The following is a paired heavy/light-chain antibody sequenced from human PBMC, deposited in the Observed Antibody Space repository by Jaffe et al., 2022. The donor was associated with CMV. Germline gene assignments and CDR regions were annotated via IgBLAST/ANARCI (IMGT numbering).Light chain of an antibody. V-gene: IGKV3-20*01. J-gene: IGKJ2*01. CDR2: GAS. CDR3: QQYGTSPYT. CDR1: QSVSSSS. Sequence: EIVLTQSPGTLSLSPGERATLSCRASQSVSSSSLAWYQQKPGQAPRLLIYGASSRATGIPDRFSGSGSGTDFTLTVSRLEPEDFAVYYCQQYGTSPYTFGQGTRLDIK.
Heavy chain of an antibody. CDR2: INLTSGDT. Sequence: QVQLVQSGAEVKKPGASVKVSCKASGYRFTGYFMHWVRQAPGQGLEWVGWINLTSGDTRYEQKFQGRVTLTRDTSITTAYMELSRLTSDDTALYYCARDDCSGRTCYRGGYWGQGTLVTVSS. V-gene: IGHV1-2*02. D-gene: IGHD2-15*01. J-gene: IGHJ4*02. CDR1: GYRFTGYF. CDR3: ARDDCSGRTCYRGGY.